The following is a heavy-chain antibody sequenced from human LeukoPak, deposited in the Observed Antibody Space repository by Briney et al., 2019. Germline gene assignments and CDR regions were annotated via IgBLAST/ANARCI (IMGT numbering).Heavy chain of an antibody. D-gene: IGHD3-9*01. V-gene: IGHV4-34*01. CDR2: INHSGST. CDR1: GGSFSGYY. Sequence: SETLSLTCAVYGGSFSGYYWSWIRQPPGKGLEWIGEINHSGSTNYNPSLKSRVTISVDTSKNQFSLKLSSVTAADTAVYYCARLILTGYFRDGDWFDPWGQRSLVTVSS. CDR3: ARLILTGYFRDGDWFDP. J-gene: IGHJ5*02.